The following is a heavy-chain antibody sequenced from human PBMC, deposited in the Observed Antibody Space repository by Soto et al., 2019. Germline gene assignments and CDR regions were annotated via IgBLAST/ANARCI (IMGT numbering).Heavy chain of an antibody. V-gene: IGHV1-46*01. J-gene: IGHJ4*02. CDR1: GYDFTDHY. CDR3: ARAPRGGVIIVITSAQIDY. CDR2: ISPDGGST. Sequence: QVQLVQSGAEVKKPGASVKVSCKASGYDFTDHYIHWVRQAPGQGLEWMGIISPDGGSTRYSQKFQARITMTWDTATSTVYMELSSLRSEDTAVYYCARAPRGGVIIVITSAQIDYWGQGTLVTVSS. D-gene: IGHD3-10*01.